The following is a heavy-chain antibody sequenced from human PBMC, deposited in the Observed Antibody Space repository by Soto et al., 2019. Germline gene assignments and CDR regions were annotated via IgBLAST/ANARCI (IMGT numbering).Heavy chain of an antibody. CDR2: IYYSGST. D-gene: IGHD3-9*01. CDR3: ATLRYFDWFRIYYFDY. CDR1: GGSISSGDYY. J-gene: IGHJ4*02. V-gene: IGHV4-30-4*01. Sequence: NPSETLSLTCTVSGGSISSGDYYWSWIRQPPGKGLEWIGYIYYSGSTYYNPSLKSRVTISVDTSKNQFSLKLSSVTAADTAVYYCATLRYFDWFRIYYFDYWGQGTLVTVS.